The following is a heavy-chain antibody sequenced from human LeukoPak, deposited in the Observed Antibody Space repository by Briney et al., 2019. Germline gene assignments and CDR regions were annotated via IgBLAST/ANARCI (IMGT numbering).Heavy chain of an antibody. CDR3: VRLPGGDSSSVVAFDI. D-gene: IGHD2-21*02. V-gene: IGHV4-59*08. Sequence: SETLSLTCTVSGGSISSYYWSWIRQPPGKGLEWIGYIYYSGSTNYNPSLKSRVTISVDTSKNQFSLKLSSVTAADTAVYFCVRLPGGDSSSVVAFDIWGRGTMVTVSS. CDR2: IYYSGST. J-gene: IGHJ3*02. CDR1: GGSISSYY.